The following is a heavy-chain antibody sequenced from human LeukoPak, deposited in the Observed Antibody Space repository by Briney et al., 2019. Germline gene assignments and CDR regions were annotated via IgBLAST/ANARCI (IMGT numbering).Heavy chain of an antibody. Sequence: GGSLRLSCAASGFTVSSNYMSWVRQAPGKGLEWVSVIYSGGSTYYADSVQGRFTISRDNSKSTLCLQMNSLRAEDTAVYYCARQLGYCSDGSCYFPYWGQGTLVTVSS. CDR3: ARQLGYCSDGSCYFPY. CDR2: IYSGGST. J-gene: IGHJ4*02. CDR1: GFTVSSNY. D-gene: IGHD2-15*01. V-gene: IGHV3-53*01.